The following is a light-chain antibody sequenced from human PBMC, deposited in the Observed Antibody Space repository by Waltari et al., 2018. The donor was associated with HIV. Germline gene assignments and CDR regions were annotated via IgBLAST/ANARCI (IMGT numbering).Light chain of an antibody. CDR1: QSVSSN. Sequence: EIVMTQSPATLSVSPGKTATLSCRASQSVSSNLAWYQQKAGQTPRLLIYSASTRATGIPPRFSGSGSGTRFALTNTSVQPQDGAEYYCQHYNDLPSFTFGQGTKLEIK. V-gene: IGKV3-15*01. CDR2: SAS. CDR3: QHYNDLPSFT. J-gene: IGKJ2*01.